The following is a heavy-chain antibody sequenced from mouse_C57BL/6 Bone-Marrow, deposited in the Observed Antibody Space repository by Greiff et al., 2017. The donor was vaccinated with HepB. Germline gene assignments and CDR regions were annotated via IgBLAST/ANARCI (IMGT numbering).Heavy chain of an antibody. D-gene: IGHD1-1*01. V-gene: IGHV1-59*01. CDR2: IDPSDSYT. J-gene: IGHJ3*01. Sequence: QVHVKQPGAELVRPGTSVKLSCKASGYTFTSYWMHWVKQRPGQGLEWIGVIDPSDSYTNYNQKFKGKATLTVDTSSSTAYMQLSSLTSEDSAVYYCAGHYYGSSYDAYWGQGTLVTVSA. CDR3: AGHYYGSSYDAY. CDR1: GYTFTSYW.